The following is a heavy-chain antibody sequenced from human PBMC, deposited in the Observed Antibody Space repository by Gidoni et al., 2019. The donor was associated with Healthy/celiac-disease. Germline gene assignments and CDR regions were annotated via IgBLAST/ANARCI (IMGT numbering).Heavy chain of an antibody. J-gene: IGHJ4*02. CDR3: ARDLASVAPSPGFDY. CDR1: GFTFSDYY. CDR2: ISRSGSTI. V-gene: IGHV3-11*01. Sequence: QVQLVESGGGLVKPGGSLSLSCASSGFTFSDYYLSWIRQAPGKGLEWVSYISRSGSTIYYADSVKGRFTISRDNAKNSLYLQMNSLRAEDTAVYYCARDLASVAPSPGFDYWGQGTLVTVSS. D-gene: IGHD2-15*01.